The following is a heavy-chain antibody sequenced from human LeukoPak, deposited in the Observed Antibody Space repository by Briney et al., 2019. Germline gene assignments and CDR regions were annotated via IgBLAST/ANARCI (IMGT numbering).Heavy chain of an antibody. CDR2: IYYSGST. CDR1: GGSISSYY. V-gene: IGHV4-59*01. Sequence: PSETLSLTCTVSGGSISSYYWSWIRQPPGKGLEWIGYIYYSGSTNYNPSLKSRVTISVDTSKNQFSLKLSSVTAADTAVYYCVKGGGYPPYYFDYGGQGTLVTASS. CDR3: VKGGGYPPYYFDY. J-gene: IGHJ4*02. D-gene: IGHD2-15*01.